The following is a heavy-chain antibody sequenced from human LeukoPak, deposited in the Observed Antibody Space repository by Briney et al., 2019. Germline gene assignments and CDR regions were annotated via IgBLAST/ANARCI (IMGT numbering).Heavy chain of an antibody. CDR1: GFTFTTYW. V-gene: IGHV3-7*01. J-gene: IGHJ4*02. CDR2: IKQDGSEQ. D-gene: IGHD2-2*01. Sequence: GGSLRLSCAASGFTFTTYWMGWVRQAPGKGLEWVANIKQDGSEQYYVDSVKGRFTISRDNAKNSLYLQMNSLRAEDTAVYYCARETYCTSTTCPIGDHFDYWGQGTLVTISS. CDR3: ARETYCTSTTCPIGDHFDY.